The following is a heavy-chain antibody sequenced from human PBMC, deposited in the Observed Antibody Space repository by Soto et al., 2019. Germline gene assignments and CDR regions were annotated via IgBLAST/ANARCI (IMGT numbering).Heavy chain of an antibody. V-gene: IGHV3-9*01. D-gene: IGHD2-15*01. J-gene: IGHJ5*02. CDR2: ISWNSGSI. CDR3: AKDRRTYCSGGSCSPFDP. Sequence: GGSLRLSCAASGFTFDDYAMHWVRQAPGKGLEWVSGISWNSGSIGYADSVKGRFTISRDNAKNSLYLQMNSLRAEDTAVYYCAKDRRTYCSGGSCSPFDPWGQGTLVTVSS. CDR1: GFTFDDYA.